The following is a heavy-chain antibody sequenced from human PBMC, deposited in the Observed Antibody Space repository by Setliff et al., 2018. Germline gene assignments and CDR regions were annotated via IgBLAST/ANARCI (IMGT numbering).Heavy chain of an antibody. J-gene: IGHJ2*01. CDR3: ARAPPSVPYGDYGPRQYFDL. CDR2: VFHTGST. D-gene: IGHD4-17*01. Sequence: SETLSLTCSVSSGSIGSHYWNWMRQPPGKGLEWIGHVFHTGSTKYNPSLRSRVTISVDTSKNYFSLRLTSVTAADTAVYYCARAPPSVPYGDYGPRQYFDLWGRGSLVTVSS. CDR1: SGSIGSHY. V-gene: IGHV4-59*11.